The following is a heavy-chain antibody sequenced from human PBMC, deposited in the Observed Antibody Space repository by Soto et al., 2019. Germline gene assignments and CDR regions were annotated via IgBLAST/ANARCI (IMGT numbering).Heavy chain of an antibody. J-gene: IGHJ4*02. CDR1: GGSISSSNW. V-gene: IGHV4-4*02. Sequence: SETLSLTCAVSGGSISSSNWWSWVRQPPGKGLEWIGEIYHSGSTNYNPSLKGRFTISRDNSKNSLYLQMNSLRTEDTALYYCAKDMLKYTNRGSGYYPFDYWGQGTLVTVSS. CDR2: IYHSGST. CDR3: AKDMLKYTNRGSGYYPFDY. D-gene: IGHD3-22*01.